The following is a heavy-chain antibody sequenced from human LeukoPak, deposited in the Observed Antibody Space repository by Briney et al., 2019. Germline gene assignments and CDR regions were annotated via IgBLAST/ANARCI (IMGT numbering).Heavy chain of an antibody. CDR2: IKEDGGEK. D-gene: IGHD2-15*01. CDR3: ARDAGYCSGGSCYPGQFDY. Sequence: GGSLRLSCAASGFTFGNYWMSWVRQAPGKGLEWVANIKEDGGEKYYADSVKGRFTISRDNSKNTLYLQTNSLRAEDTAVYYCARDAGYCSGGSCYPGQFDYWGQGTLVTVSS. J-gene: IGHJ4*02. CDR1: GFTFGNYW. V-gene: IGHV3-7*01.